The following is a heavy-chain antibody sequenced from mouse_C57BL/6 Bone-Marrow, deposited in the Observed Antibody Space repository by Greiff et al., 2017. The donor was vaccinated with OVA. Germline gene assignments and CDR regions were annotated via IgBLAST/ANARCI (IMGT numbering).Heavy chain of an antibody. J-gene: IGHJ4*01. CDR1: GFSLTSYG. D-gene: IGHD2-4*01. V-gene: IGHV2-5*01. CDR2: IWRGGST. Sequence: QVQLQQSGPGLVQPSQSLSITCTVSGFSLTSYGVHWVRQSPGKGLEWLGVIWRGGSTDYNAAFMSRLSITKDNSKSQVFFKMNSLQADDTAIYYCAKNSLGLRDAMDYWGQGTSVTVSS. CDR3: AKNSLGLRDAMDY.